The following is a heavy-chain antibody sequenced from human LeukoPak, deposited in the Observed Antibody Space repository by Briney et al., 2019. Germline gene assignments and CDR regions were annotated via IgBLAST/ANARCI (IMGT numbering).Heavy chain of an antibody. V-gene: IGHV3-74*01. CDR1: GFIFSNYW. Sequence: GGSLRLSCAASGFIFSNYWMHWVRQAPGKGLMWVSRINSDGSITTYADFVKGRFTISRDNDRNTLYLQMNSLRAEDTAVYYCAGGGYSAAALDWGQGTLVTVSS. CDR3: AGGGYSAAALD. J-gene: IGHJ4*02. D-gene: IGHD6-13*01. CDR2: INSDGSIT.